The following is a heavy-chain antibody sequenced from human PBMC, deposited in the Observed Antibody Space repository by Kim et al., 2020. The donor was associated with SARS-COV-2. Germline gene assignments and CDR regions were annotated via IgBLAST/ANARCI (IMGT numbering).Heavy chain of an antibody. V-gene: IGHV3-23*01. J-gene: IGHJ4*02. D-gene: IGHD4-17*01. Sequence: YADSVKGRFTISKDKSKNTLYLQMNSLRAEYTAVYYCAKDAPYGDHNFDYWGQGTLVTVSS. CDR3: AKDAPYGDHNFDY.